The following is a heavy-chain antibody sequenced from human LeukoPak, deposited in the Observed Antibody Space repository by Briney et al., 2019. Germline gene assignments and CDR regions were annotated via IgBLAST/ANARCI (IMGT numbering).Heavy chain of an antibody. CDR3: ARHRWELPAYFDY. J-gene: IGHJ4*02. V-gene: IGHV4-39*01. Sequence: SETLSLTCTVSGXSISSSSYYWGWIRQPPGMGLEWIGSIYYSGSTYYNPSLKSRVTISVDTSKNQFSLKLSSVTAADTAVYYCARHRWELPAYFDYWGQGTLVTVSS. D-gene: IGHD1-26*01. CDR2: IYYSGST. CDR1: GXSISSSSYY.